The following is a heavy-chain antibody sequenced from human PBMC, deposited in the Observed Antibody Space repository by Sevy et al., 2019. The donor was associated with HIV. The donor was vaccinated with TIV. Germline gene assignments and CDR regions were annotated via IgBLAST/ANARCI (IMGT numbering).Heavy chain of an antibody. Sequence: GGSLRLSCAASGFTFSSYSMNWVRQAPGKGLEWVSPISSRNIYIYYVDSVKGRFTISRDNAKNSLDLQMNSLRAEDTAVYYCASLPNNYYDSGGYSGNDAFDIWGQGTMVTVSS. CDR3: ASLPNNYYDSGGYSGNDAFDI. CDR1: GFTFSSYS. CDR2: ISSRNIYI. J-gene: IGHJ3*02. V-gene: IGHV3-21*01. D-gene: IGHD3-22*01.